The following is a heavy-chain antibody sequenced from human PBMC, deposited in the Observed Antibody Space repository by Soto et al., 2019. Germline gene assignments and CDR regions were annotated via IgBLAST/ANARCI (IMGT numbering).Heavy chain of an antibody. J-gene: IGHJ5*02. Sequence: PSQTLPLTCAISGDSVSSNSAAWNWIRQSPSRGLEWLGRTYYRSKWYNDYAVSVKSRITINPDTSKNQFSLQLNSVTPEDTAVYYCARQSPDSSSWYGVHTGWFDPWGHVTMVTVSP. CDR3: ARQSPDSSSWYGVHTGWFDP. CDR2: TYYRSKWYN. D-gene: IGHD6-13*01. V-gene: IGHV6-1*01. CDR1: GDSVSSNSAA.